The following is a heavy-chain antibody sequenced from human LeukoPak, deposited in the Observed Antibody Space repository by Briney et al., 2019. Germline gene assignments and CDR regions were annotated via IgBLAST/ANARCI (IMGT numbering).Heavy chain of an antibody. CDR3: ARAGGDNSGYYDDAFDI. CDR1: GFTFSSYG. J-gene: IGHJ3*02. V-gene: IGHV3-30*03. D-gene: IGHD3-22*01. Sequence: GGSLRLSCAASGFTFSSYGMHWVRQAPGKGLEWVAVISYDGSNKYYADSVKGRFTISRDNSKNTLYLQMNSLRAEDTAVYYCARAGGDNSGYYDDAFDIWGQGTMVTVSS. CDR2: ISYDGSNK.